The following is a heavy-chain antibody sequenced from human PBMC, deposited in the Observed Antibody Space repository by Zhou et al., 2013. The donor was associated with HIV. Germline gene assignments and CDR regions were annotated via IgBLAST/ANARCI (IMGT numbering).Heavy chain of an antibody. V-gene: IGHV1-8*03. D-gene: IGHD3-9*01. CDR2: TNPNSGNT. J-gene: IGHJ4*02. CDR3: ARVVFDRSDY. Sequence: QVQLVQSGAEVKKPGASVKVSCKASGYTFTSYDIGWVRQATGQGLEWMGWTNPNSGNTGYAQKFQGRVTITRNTSISTAYMELGSLRSDDTAVYYCARVVFDRSDYWGQGTLVTVSP. CDR1: GYTFTSYD.